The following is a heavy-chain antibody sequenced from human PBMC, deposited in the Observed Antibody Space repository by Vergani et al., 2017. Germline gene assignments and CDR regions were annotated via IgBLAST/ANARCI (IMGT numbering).Heavy chain of an antibody. V-gene: IGHV3-74*03. J-gene: IGHJ5*01. CDR3: ARARCIETCYMSDGLDS. CDR2: IKSDGSIT. D-gene: IGHD3-9*01. CDR1: GFSFNSYW. Sequence: DVHLAESGGGFFQPGGSLRLSCSASGFSFNSYWMHWVRHVPGKGLLWVSRIKSDGSITAYADSVKGRFTISRDNAQNTLYLQMNSLRVEDTGVYYCARARCIETCYMSDGLDSWGQGTLVTVSS.